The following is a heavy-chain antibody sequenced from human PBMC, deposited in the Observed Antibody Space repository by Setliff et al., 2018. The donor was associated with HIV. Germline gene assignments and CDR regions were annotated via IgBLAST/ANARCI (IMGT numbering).Heavy chain of an antibody. J-gene: IGHJ4*02. CDR2: IIPIFDTA. CDR1: GGTFGSYA. CDR3: AIDVIGGWLRPMPDF. D-gene: IGHD5-12*01. V-gene: IGHV1-69*13. Sequence: GASVKVSCKASGGTFGSYAISWVRQAPGQGLEWMGGIIPIFDTAKYAQKFQGRVTITADESTTTAYMELSGLRSEDTAVYYCAIDVIGGWLRPMPDFWGPGTLVTVSS.